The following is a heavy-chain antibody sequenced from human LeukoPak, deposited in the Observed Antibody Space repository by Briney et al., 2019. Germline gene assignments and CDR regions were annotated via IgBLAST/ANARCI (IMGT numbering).Heavy chain of an antibody. Sequence: ASVKVSCKASGYTFTSYDINWVRQATGQGLEWMGWMNPNSGNTGYAQKFQGRVTMTRNTSISTAYMELSSLRSEDTAVYYCARLGKLWFGELLYTGVSWFDPWGQGTLVTVSS. CDR1: GYTFTSYD. CDR2: MNPNSGNT. J-gene: IGHJ5*02. D-gene: IGHD3-10*01. V-gene: IGHV1-8*01. CDR3: ARLGKLWFGELLYTGVSWFDP.